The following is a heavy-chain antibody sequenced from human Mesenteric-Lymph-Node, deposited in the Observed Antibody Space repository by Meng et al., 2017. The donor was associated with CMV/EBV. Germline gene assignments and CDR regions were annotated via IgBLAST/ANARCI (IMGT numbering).Heavy chain of an antibody. D-gene: IGHD4-11*01. Sequence: TVSGGSISSSSYYWGWVRQRPGKGLEWIGSIFYSGSAYDNMSLKSRVTILVDTSKKQFSLKLRSVTAADTAVYYCARHHITTASVDYWGQGTLVTVSS. CDR3: ARHHITTASVDY. V-gene: IGHV4-39*01. CDR2: IFYSGSA. J-gene: IGHJ4*02. CDR1: GGSISSSSYY.